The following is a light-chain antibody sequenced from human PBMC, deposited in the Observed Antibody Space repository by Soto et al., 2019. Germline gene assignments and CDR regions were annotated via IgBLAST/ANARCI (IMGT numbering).Light chain of an antibody. CDR2: EVS. Sequence: QSVLTQPASVSGSPGQSITISCTATSSDVGGHNYVSWYQQHPGKAPKLMIYEVSKRPSGVPDRFSGSKSGNTASLTVSGLQAEDEADYYCSSCAGSNNFVVFGGGTKLTVL. CDR3: SSCAGSNNFVV. V-gene: IGLV2-8*01. CDR1: SSDVGGHNY. J-gene: IGLJ2*01.